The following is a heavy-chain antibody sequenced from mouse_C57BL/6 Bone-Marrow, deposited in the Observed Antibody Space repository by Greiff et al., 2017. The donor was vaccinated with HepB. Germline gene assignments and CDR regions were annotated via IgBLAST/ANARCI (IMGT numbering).Heavy chain of an antibody. D-gene: IGHD2-5*01. Sequence: VQLQQSGAELAKPGASVKLSCKASGYTFTSYWMHWVKQRPGQGLEWIGYINPSSGYTKYNQKFKDKATLTADKSSSTAYMQLSSLTYKDSAVYYCARPIVTWYFDVWGTGTTVTVSS. V-gene: IGHV1-7*01. J-gene: IGHJ1*03. CDR3: ARPIVTWYFDV. CDR2: INPSSGYT. CDR1: GYTFTSYW.